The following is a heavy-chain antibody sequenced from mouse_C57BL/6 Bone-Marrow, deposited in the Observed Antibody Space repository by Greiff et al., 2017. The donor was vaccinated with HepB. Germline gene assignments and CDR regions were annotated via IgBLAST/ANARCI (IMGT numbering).Heavy chain of an antibody. CDR3: ARDHYGSSYHYFDY. V-gene: IGHV1-81*01. CDR1: GYTFTSYG. J-gene: IGHJ2*01. D-gene: IGHD1-1*01. Sequence: QVQLQQSGAELARPGASVKLSCKASGYTFTSYGISWVKQRTGQGLEWIGEIYPRSGNTYYNEKFKGKATLTADKASSTAYMELRSLTSEDSAVYFGARDHYGSSYHYFDYWGQGTTLTVSS. CDR2: IYPRSGNT.